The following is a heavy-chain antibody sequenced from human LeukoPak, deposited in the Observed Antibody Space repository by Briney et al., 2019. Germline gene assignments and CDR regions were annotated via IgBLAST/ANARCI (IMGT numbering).Heavy chain of an antibody. CDR2: INHSGST. D-gene: IGHD1-26*01. Sequence: PSETLSLTCAVYVGSFSVYYWSWVCQPPGKGLEWIGEINHSGSTNYNPSLKSRVTISVDKSKNQFPQKLSSVTAADTPGYYCARAKVGATPFDYWGQGTLVTVSS. J-gene: IGHJ4*02. V-gene: IGHV4-34*01. CDR1: VGSFSVYY. CDR3: ARAKVGATPFDY.